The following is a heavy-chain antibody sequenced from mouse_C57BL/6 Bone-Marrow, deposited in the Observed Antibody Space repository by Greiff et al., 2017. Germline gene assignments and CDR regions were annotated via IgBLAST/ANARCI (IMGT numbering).Heavy chain of an antibody. CDR2: INPGSGGT. CDR3: ARSKNWDSWFAY. CDR1: GYAFTNYL. D-gene: IGHD4-1*01. Sequence: QVQLKESGAELVRPGTSVKVSCKASGYAFTNYLIEWVKQRPGQGLEWIGVINPGSGGTNYNEKFKGKATLTADKSSSTAYMQLSSLTSEDSEVYFCARSKNWDSWFAYWGQGTLVTVSA. J-gene: IGHJ3*01. V-gene: IGHV1-54*01.